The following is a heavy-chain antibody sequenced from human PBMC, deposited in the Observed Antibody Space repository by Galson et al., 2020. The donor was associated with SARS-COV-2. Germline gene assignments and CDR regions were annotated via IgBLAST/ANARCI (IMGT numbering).Heavy chain of an antibody. CDR1: GFIFGAYG. J-gene: IGHJ6*02. V-gene: IGHV3-20*04. CDR3: ARKDYYGSGNDV. CDR2: INWSGGTT. Sequence: GESLKISCAASGFIFGAYGMTWVRQVPGKGLEWVSGINWSGGTTVYADSVKGRFTISRDNAKNSLYLQMSSLRVEDTAFYYCARKDYYGSGNDVWGQGTTVTVSS. D-gene: IGHD3-10*01.